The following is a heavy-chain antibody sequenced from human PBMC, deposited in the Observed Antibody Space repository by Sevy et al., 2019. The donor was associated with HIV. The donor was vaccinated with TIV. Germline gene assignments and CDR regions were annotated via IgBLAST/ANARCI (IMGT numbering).Heavy chain of an antibody. CDR2: ISWNSGSI. J-gene: IGHJ4*02. Sequence: GGSLRLSCAASGFTFDDYAMHWVRQAPGKGLEWVSGISWNSGSIGYADSVKGRFTISRDNAKNSLYLQMNSLRDEDTALYYCAKGDRVQLWNYFDYWGQGTLVTVSS. V-gene: IGHV3-9*01. CDR3: AKGDRVQLWNYFDY. CDR1: GFTFDDYA. D-gene: IGHD5-18*01.